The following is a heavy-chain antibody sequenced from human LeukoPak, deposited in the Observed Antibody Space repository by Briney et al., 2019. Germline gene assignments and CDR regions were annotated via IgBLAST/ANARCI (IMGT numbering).Heavy chain of an antibody. CDR1: GFTLSSYG. Sequence: PGGSLRLSCAASGFTLSSYGIHWVRQAPGKGLEWVAVISYDGSNKYYADSVKGRFTISRDNSKNTLYLQMNSLRVEDTAVYYCAKDLYGDYGPFDYWGQGTLVTVSS. V-gene: IGHV3-30*18. D-gene: IGHD4-17*01. CDR3: AKDLYGDYGPFDY. CDR2: ISYDGSNK. J-gene: IGHJ4*02.